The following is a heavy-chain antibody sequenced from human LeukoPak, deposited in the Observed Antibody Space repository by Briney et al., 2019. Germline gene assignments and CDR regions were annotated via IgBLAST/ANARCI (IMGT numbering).Heavy chain of an antibody. D-gene: IGHD3-22*01. V-gene: IGHV3-23*01. Sequence: GGSLRPSCAASGFTFSSYAMSWVRQAPGKGLEWVSAISGSGGSTYYADSVKGRFTISRDNSKNTLYLQMNSLRAEDTAVYYCAKASAMIVVVSKHFDYWGQGTLVTVSS. J-gene: IGHJ4*02. CDR3: AKASAMIVVVSKHFDY. CDR2: ISGSGGST. CDR1: GFTFSSYA.